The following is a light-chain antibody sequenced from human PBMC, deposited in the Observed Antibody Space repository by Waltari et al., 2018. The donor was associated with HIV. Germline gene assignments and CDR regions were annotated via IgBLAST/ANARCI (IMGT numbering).Light chain of an antibody. V-gene: IGLV2-11*01. Sequence: QSALTQPRSVSGSPGQSVNISCTGSSSAGGGYKYVSWYEQHPGKAPKLMIYDVSKRPSGVPDRFSGSKSGTASLTISGLQAEDEADYYCCSYAGSYSYVFGTGTKVTVL. CDR2: DVS. J-gene: IGLJ1*01. CDR1: SSAGGGYKY. CDR3: CSYAGSYSYV.